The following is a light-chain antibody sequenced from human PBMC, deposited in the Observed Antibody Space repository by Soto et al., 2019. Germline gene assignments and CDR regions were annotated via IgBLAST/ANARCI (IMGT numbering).Light chain of an antibody. J-gene: IGKJ1*01. V-gene: IGKV3-20*01. CDR1: QSVSSSY. CDR2: GAS. CDR3: QQYDSSPKT. Sequence: EVVFTQSPCTLSLSPGERATLSCRASQSVSSSYLAWYQQKPGQAPRLLIYGASSRATGIPDRFSGSGSGTDFTLTISRLEPEDFAVYYCQQYDSSPKTFGQGTKVDIK.